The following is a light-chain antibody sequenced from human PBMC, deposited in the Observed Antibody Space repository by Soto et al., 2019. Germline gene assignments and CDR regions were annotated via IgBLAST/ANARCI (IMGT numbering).Light chain of an antibody. CDR3: CSYAGSSTDVV. CDR2: EGS. Sequence: QSALTLRASVSGSPGQSITISCTGTSSDVGSYNLGSWYQQHPGKAPKLMIYEGSKRPSGVSNRFSGSKSGNTASLTISGLQAEDEADYYCCSYAGSSTDVVFGGGTKLTVL. V-gene: IGLV2-23*01. CDR1: SSDVGSYNL. J-gene: IGLJ2*01.